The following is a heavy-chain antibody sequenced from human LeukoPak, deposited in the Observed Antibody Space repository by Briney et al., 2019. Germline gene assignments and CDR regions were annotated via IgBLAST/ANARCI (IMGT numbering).Heavy chain of an antibody. V-gene: IGHV3-30*18. CDR1: GFTFSSYG. CDR3: AKIDTAMVKGPSYYYGMDV. D-gene: IGHD5-18*01. Sequence: GRSLRLSCAASGFTFSSYGMRWVRQAPGKGLGWVAVISYDGSNKYYADSVRGRFTISRDNSKNTLYLQMNSLRAEDTAVYYCAKIDTAMVKGPSYYYGMDVWGQGTTVTVSS. CDR2: ISYDGSNK. J-gene: IGHJ6*02.